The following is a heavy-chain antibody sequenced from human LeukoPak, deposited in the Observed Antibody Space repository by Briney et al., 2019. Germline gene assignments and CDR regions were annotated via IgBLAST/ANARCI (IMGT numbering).Heavy chain of an antibody. Sequence: ASVKVSCKASGYTFTSYDINWVRQATGQGLEWMGWMNPNSGNTGYAQKFQSRVTMTRNTSISTAYMELSSLRSEDTAVYYCARAGYCSGGSCYPGYIWGQGTMVTVSS. J-gene: IGHJ3*02. CDR2: MNPNSGNT. D-gene: IGHD2-15*01. V-gene: IGHV1-8*01. CDR3: ARAGYCSGGSCYPGYI. CDR1: GYTFTSYD.